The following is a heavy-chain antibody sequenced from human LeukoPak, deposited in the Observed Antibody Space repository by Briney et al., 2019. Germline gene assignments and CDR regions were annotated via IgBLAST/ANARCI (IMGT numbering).Heavy chain of an antibody. V-gene: IGHV1-69*13. CDR2: IIPIFGTA. D-gene: IGHD5-24*01. Sequence: GASVKVSCKASGYTFTSYGISWVRQAPGQGLEWMGGIIPIFGTANYAQKFQGRVTITADESTSTAYMELSSLRSEDTAVYYCARGTVAMAPINLYYYSYHMDVWGKGTTVPISS. CDR3: ARGTVAMAPINLYYYSYHMDV. CDR1: GYTFTSYG. J-gene: IGHJ6*03.